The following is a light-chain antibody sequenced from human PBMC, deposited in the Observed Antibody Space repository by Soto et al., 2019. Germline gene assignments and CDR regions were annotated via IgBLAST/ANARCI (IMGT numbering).Light chain of an antibody. Sequence: DIQMTQSPSSLSASVGDRVTITCRASQSISSYLNWYQQKPGKAPKLLIYAASSLQSGVPSRFSGSRSGTEFTLTISSLQPEDFATYYCQQSYSSLLTFGPGTKVDIK. J-gene: IGKJ3*01. CDR3: QQSYSSLLT. CDR2: AAS. V-gene: IGKV1-39*01. CDR1: QSISSY.